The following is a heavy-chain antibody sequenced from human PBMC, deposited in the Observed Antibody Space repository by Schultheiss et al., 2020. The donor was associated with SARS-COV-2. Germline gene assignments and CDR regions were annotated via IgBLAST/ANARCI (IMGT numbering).Heavy chain of an antibody. V-gene: IGHV3-23*01. Sequence: GGSLRLSCAASGFTFSSYEMNWVRQAPGKGLEWVSAISGSGGSTYYADSVKGRFTISRDNSKNTLYLQMNSLRAEDTAVYYCARDVGDHDAFDIWGQGTMVTVSS. CDR1: GFTFSSYE. CDR3: ARDVGDHDAFDI. D-gene: IGHD2-15*01. J-gene: IGHJ3*02. CDR2: ISGSGGST.